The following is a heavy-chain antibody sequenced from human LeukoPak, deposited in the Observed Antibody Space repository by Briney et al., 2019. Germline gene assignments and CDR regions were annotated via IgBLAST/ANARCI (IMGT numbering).Heavy chain of an antibody. Sequence: GGSLRLSCAASGFTFSNAWMSWVRQAPGKGLEWVGRFKSKADGGAVDYVAPVKGRFTISRDDSKSVLYLEMNSLQSEDTALYYCTTLPLIRGVGGGYWGQGTLVTVSS. CDR3: TTLPLIRGVGGGY. D-gene: IGHD3-10*01. J-gene: IGHJ4*02. CDR1: GFTFSNAW. V-gene: IGHV3-15*01. CDR2: FKSKADGGAV.